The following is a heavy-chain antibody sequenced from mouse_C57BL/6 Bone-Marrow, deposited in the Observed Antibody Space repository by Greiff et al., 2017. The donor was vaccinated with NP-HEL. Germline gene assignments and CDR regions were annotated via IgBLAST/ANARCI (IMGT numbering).Heavy chain of an antibody. CDR1: GFTFSDYG. CDR2: ISSGSSTI. J-gene: IGHJ4*01. CDR3: ARPDYYGSSYTLYYAMDY. Sequence: EVKLMESGGGLVKPGGSLKLSCAASGFTFSDYGMHWVRQAPEKGLEWVAYISSGSSTIYYADTVKGRFTLSRDNAKNTLFLQMTSLRSEDTAMYYCARPDYYGSSYTLYYAMDYWGQGTSVTVSS. D-gene: IGHD1-1*01. V-gene: IGHV5-17*01.